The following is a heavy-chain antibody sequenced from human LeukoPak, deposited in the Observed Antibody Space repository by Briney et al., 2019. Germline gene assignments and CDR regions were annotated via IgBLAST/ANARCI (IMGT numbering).Heavy chain of an antibody. D-gene: IGHD6-6*01. CDR1: GGSISNYY. Sequence: SETLSLTCTVSGGSISNYYWSWIRQPAAKGLEWIGRIYTSGSTNYNPSLKSRVTISIDMSKNQFSLKLTSVTAADTAVYYCARLKQLDIDYWGQGTLVTVSS. V-gene: IGHV4-4*07. J-gene: IGHJ4*02. CDR3: ARLKQLDIDY. CDR2: IYTSGST.